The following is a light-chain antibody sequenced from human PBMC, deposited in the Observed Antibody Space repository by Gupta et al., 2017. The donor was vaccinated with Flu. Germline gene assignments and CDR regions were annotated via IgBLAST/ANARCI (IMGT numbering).Light chain of an antibody. CDR1: QSVISN. J-gene: IGKJ4*01. CDR2: GAS. V-gene: IGKV3-15*01. CDR3: QLDHYWPPHI. Sequence: EIVMTQSPATLSASPGERATLSCRASQSVISNLAWYQQKPGQAPRLLIYGASTRDTGIPARFSGSGYETELTLTISSRHSEDFAVYYFQLDHYWPPHIFGGGTKVELK.